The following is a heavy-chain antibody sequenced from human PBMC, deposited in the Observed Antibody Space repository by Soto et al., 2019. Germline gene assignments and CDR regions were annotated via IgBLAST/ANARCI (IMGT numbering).Heavy chain of an antibody. Sequence: QVQLVQSGAEVKKPGSSVKVSCKASGGTFSSYTISWVRQAPGQGLEWMGRTIPILGIANYAPKFQGRVRIYGDRTTSTAYLELISLTNEDTSVYYCARECSGKSGVPGGHWFDPWGQGTLFTVSS. CDR3: ARECSGKSGVPGGHWFDP. J-gene: IGHJ5*02. D-gene: IGHD3-10*02. V-gene: IGHV1-69*08. CDR2: TIPILGIA. CDR1: GGTFSSYT.